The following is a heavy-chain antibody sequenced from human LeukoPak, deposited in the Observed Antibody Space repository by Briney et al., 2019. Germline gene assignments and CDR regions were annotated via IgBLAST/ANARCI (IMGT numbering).Heavy chain of an antibody. D-gene: IGHD5-12*01. CDR2: ISNNGYTI. CDR1: GVSFGDYS. Sequence: GGSLRLSCAASGVSFGDYSMTWGRHAPGKGLGWISYISNNGYTIYYADSAKSRCTTSRDNSKISLSLQMNSLRADYSAIYYCARDRSTPHSAYDWGHLDYWGQGILVTVSS. CDR3: ARDRSTPHSAYDWGHLDY. J-gene: IGHJ4*02. V-gene: IGHV3-11*01.